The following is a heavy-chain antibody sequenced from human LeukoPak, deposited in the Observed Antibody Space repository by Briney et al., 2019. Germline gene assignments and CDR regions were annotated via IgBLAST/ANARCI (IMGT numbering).Heavy chain of an antibody. CDR1: GYSFTSYW. J-gene: IGHJ4*02. D-gene: IGHD3-22*01. CDR2: IYPGDSDT. CDR3: ARRNYYDSSGGFDY. V-gene: IGHV5-51*01. Sequence: GESLKISCKGSGYSFTSYWIGWVRQMPGKGLEWMGIIYPGDSDTRYRPSFQGQVNISADKSITTAYLQWSSLKASDTAMYYCARRNYYDSSGGFDYWGQGTLVTVSS.